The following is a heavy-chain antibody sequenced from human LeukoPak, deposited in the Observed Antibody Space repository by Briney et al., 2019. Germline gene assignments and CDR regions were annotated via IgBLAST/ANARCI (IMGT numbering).Heavy chain of an antibody. Sequence: ASVKVSCKASGYTFTIYYMHWVRQAPGQGLEWMGIINPSGGATTYAQQFRDRVTMTRDTSTSTVYMELSSLRSEDTAVYYCARGQTLFDYWGQGTLVTVSS. CDR1: GYTFTIYY. V-gene: IGHV1-46*01. J-gene: IGHJ4*02. CDR2: INPSGGAT. CDR3: ARGQTLFDY.